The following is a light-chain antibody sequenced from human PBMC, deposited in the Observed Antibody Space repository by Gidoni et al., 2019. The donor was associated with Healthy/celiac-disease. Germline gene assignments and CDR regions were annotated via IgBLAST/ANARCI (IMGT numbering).Light chain of an antibody. V-gene: IGKV1-39*01. CDR1: QSISSY. J-gene: IGKJ4*01. CDR2: AAS. Sequence: DIQEPQSPSSLDASIGERVTSTGRASQSISSYLNWYKQKPGKAPKLLIYAASSLQRWVPSRFSGSRSGTDFTLTISSLQPEDFATYYCQQSYSNPRFTFGGXTKVEIK. CDR3: QQSYSNPRFT.